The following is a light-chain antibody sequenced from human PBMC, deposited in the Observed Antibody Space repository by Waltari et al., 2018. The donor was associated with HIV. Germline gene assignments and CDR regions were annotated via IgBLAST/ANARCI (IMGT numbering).Light chain of an antibody. Sequence: NFMLTQPHSVSESPGKTVTISCPRSSGSIASNFVQWYQQRPGSYPTTVIYESHHRPSGVPDRFSGSIDRSSNSASLTISGLKTEDEADYYCQSYDTNRQWVFGGGTKLTVL. CDR1: SGSIASNF. CDR3: QSYDTNRQWV. V-gene: IGLV6-57*01. J-gene: IGLJ3*02. CDR2: ESH.